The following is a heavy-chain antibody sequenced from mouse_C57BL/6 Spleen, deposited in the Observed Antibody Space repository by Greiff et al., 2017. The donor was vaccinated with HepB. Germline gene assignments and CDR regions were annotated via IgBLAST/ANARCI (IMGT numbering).Heavy chain of an antibody. J-gene: IGHJ1*03. Sequence: QVQLQQSGAELVRPGTSVKVSCKASGYSFTNYLIEWVKQRPGQGLEWIGVINPGSGGTNYNEKFKGKATLTADESSSTAYMQLSSLTSEDSAVYFCARDTTVVARRYFDVWGTGTTVTVSS. CDR2: INPGSGGT. CDR1: GYSFTNYL. V-gene: IGHV1-54*01. CDR3: ARDTTVVARRYFDV. D-gene: IGHD1-1*01.